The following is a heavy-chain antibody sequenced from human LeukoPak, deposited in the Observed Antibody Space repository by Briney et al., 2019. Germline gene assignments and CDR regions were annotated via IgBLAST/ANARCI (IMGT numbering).Heavy chain of an antibody. CDR1: GFTFSSYA. D-gene: IGHD5-24*01. CDR3: ARGGGSSGWLQFDF. V-gene: IGHV3-30-3*01. J-gene: IGHJ4*02. CDR2: ISYDGSNK. Sequence: GGSLRLSCAASGFTFSSYAMHWVRQAPGKGLEWVAVISYDGSNKYYADSVKGRFTTSRDNSKNTLYLQLNSLRAEDTAVYYCARGGGSSGWLQFDFWGQGTLVTVSS.